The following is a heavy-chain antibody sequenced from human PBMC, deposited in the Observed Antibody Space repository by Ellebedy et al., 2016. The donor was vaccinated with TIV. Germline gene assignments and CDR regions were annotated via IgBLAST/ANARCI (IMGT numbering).Heavy chain of an antibody. J-gene: IGHJ4*02. Sequence: GESLKIFCRGSGYQLTNYWIGWVRQMPGKGMEWIGIIYPGYSNPMYSPSFQGQVTISADKSVSTAYLQWTSLKASDTALYFCASNYGYGVPVDFWGQGTLVIVSS. V-gene: IGHV5-51*01. CDR2: IYPGYSNP. D-gene: IGHD5-18*01. CDR3: ASNYGYGVPVDF. CDR1: GYQLTNYW.